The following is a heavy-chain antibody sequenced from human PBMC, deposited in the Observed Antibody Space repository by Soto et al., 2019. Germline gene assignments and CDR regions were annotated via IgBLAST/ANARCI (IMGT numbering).Heavy chain of an antibody. CDR1: ADTFASYY. CDR2: INPNGGST. D-gene: IGHD3-16*02. V-gene: IGHV1-46*01. CDR3: ARSSAGVLGSNREGSNWLDP. J-gene: IGHJ5*02. Sequence: ASVKVSCKAPADTFASYYIHWVRQAPGHGLEWMGIINPNGGSTKFTQTFQGRITMTRDTSTSTVYMELRSLRSEDTAIYYCARSSAGVLGSNREGSNWLDPWGQGSLVTVSS.